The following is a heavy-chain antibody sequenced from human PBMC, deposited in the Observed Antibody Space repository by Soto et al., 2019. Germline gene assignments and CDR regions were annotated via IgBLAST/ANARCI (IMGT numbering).Heavy chain of an antibody. V-gene: IGHV1-8*01. Sequence: QVQLVQSGAEVKKPGASVKVSCKASGYTFTSYDINWVRQATGQGLEWMGWMNPNSGNTGYAQKFQGRVTMTRNTSISTEYMELRILRSEDTAVYYCARRASITIFGVVIMWGWFDPWGQGTLVTVSS. CDR2: MNPNSGNT. D-gene: IGHD3-3*01. CDR1: GYTFTSYD. J-gene: IGHJ5*02. CDR3: ARRASITIFGVVIMWGWFDP.